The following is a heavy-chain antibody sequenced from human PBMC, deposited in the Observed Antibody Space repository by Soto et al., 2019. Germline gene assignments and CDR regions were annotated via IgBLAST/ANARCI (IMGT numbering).Heavy chain of an antibody. V-gene: IGHV3-21*01. CDR3: ARDALWFGESGYFDR. D-gene: IGHD3-10*01. CDR2: IDSSSTFI. Sequence: EVQLVESGGGLVKPGGSLRLSCAASGFTFSNYAINWVRQAPGTGLEWVSSIDSSSTFIYYADSVKGRFTISRDNAKESVFLQMNSLSAAHTAVYYCARDALWFGESGYFDRWGQGTLVSVSS. J-gene: IGHJ4*02. CDR1: GFTFSNYA.